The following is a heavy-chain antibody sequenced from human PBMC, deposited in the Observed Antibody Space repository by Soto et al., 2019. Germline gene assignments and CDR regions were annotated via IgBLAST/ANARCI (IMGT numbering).Heavy chain of an antibody. V-gene: IGHV4-59*01. CDR2: IYYSGST. CDR3: ARVLVVVPAAHMDV. Sequence: SETLSLTCHVSGSSMSDYYWSWIRQSPGKGLEWFGYIYYSGSTNYNPSLKSRVTISVDTSKNQFSLKLSSVTAADTAVYYCARVLVVVPAAHMDVWGKGTTVTVSS. CDR1: GSSMSDYY. J-gene: IGHJ6*03. D-gene: IGHD2-2*01.